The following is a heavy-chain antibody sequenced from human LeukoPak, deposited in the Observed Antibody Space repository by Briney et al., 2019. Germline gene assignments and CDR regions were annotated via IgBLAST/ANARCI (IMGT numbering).Heavy chain of an antibody. D-gene: IGHD1-1*01. V-gene: IGHV4-59*01. J-gene: IGHJ6*02. CDR3: ARGFSVWTGYHYYYGMDV. Sequence: KPSETLSLTCSVSGGSISNYYWSWIRQPPGMGLEWIGNIYYSGSTDYNPSLKSPVTMSVDTSKNQFSLKISSVAAADTAIYYCARGFSVWTGYHYYYGMDVWGLGTTVTVSS. CDR2: IYYSGST. CDR1: GGSISNYY.